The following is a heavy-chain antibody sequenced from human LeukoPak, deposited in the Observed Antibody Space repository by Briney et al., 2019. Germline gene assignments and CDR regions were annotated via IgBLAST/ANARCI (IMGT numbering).Heavy chain of an antibody. CDR2: ICYSGST. CDR1: GGSISSTSYY. Sequence: SETLSLTCAVSGGSISSTSYYWVWLRHPPGTGLEGLGSICYSGSTYHNPSLKGPVTLSLDTSRNQFSLRLSSVDAADTAVYYCAKAGVRYFDSSGLYAFDFWGQGTTVTVSS. V-gene: IGHV4-39*01. J-gene: IGHJ3*01. CDR3: AKAGVRYFDSSGLYAFDF. D-gene: IGHD3-22*01.